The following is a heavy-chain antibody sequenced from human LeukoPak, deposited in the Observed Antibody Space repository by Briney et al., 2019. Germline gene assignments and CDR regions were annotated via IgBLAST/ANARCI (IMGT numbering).Heavy chain of an antibody. CDR2: ISSSGGGT. D-gene: IGHD1-1*01. J-gene: IGHJ4*02. Sequence: PWGSLRLSCAASGFTFRTYAMNWVRQAPGKGLEWVSAISSSGGGTYDADSVKGRFTSSRDNSKNTLYLQMNRLRAEDTAVYYCARDDPFDYWGQGTLVTVSS. CDR1: GFTFRTYA. CDR3: ARDDPFDY. V-gene: IGHV3-23*01.